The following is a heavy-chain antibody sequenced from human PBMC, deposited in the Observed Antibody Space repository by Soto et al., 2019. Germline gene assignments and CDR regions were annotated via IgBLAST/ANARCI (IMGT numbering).Heavy chain of an antibody. CDR3: AREVRDSSGWYWDY. CDR2: VHHSGST. V-gene: IGHV4-59*01. J-gene: IGHJ4*02. D-gene: IGHD6-19*01. Sequence: QVQLQESGPGLVKPSETLSLTCTVSGGSMITYYWSWIRQSPGKGLEWIGYVHHSGSTLYNPSLRNRATVSLDRSNNQFSLKLTSVTAADTAFFYCAREVRDSSGWYWDYWGQGILVTVSS. CDR1: GGSMITYY.